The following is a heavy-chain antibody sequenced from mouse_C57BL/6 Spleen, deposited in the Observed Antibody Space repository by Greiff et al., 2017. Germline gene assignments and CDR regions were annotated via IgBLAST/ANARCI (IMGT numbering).Heavy chain of an antibody. Sequence: QVQLQQPGAELVKPGASVKLSCKASGYTFTSYWMHWVKQRPGQGLEWIGMIHPNSSSTNYNEKFKSKATLTVDKSSSTAYMQLSSLTSEDSAVYYCARSFDWGFAYWGQGTLVTVSA. CDR1: GYTFTSYW. V-gene: IGHV1-64*01. J-gene: IGHJ3*01. CDR3: ARSFDWGFAY. D-gene: IGHD4-1*01. CDR2: IHPNSSST.